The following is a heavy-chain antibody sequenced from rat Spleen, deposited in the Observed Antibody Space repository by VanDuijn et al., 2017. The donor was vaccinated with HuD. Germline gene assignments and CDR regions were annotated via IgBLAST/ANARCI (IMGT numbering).Heavy chain of an antibody. CDR1: GFTFNNYW. V-gene: IGHV5-31*01. D-gene: IGHD1-9*01. J-gene: IGHJ3*01. CDR2: ITNTGSRT. Sequence: EVHLVESGGGLVQPGGSLKLSCVASGFTFNNYWMTWIRQAPGRGLEWVASITNTGSRTYYPDSVKGRFTISRDIAKSTLYLQMDSLRSEDTATYYCANTYYGYWFAYWGQGTLVTVSS. CDR3: ANTYYGYWFAY.